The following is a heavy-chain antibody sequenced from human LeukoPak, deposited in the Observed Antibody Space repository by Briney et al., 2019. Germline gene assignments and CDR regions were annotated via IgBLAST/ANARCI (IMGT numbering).Heavy chain of an antibody. Sequence: SETLSLTCAVYGGSFSGYYWSWIRQPPGKGLEWIGEINHSGNTNYNPSLKSRVTISVDTSKNQFSLKLSSVTAADTAVYYCARGSTTIVQTPYKFDYWGQGTLVTVSS. V-gene: IGHV4-34*01. CDR3: ARGSTTIVQTPYKFDY. CDR2: INHSGNT. D-gene: IGHD1-26*01. CDR1: GGSFSGYY. J-gene: IGHJ4*02.